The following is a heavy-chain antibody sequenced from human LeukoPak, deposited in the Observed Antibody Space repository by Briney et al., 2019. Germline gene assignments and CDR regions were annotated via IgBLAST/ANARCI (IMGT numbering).Heavy chain of an antibody. CDR2: IIPILGIA. Sequence: SVKVSCKASGYTFTSYGISWVRQAPGQGLEWMGRIIPILGIANYAQKFQGRVTITADKSTSTAYMELSSLRSEDTAVYYCADSITGTNFDYWGQGTLVTVSS. V-gene: IGHV1-69*04. J-gene: IGHJ4*02. CDR3: ADSITGTNFDY. CDR1: GYTFTSYG. D-gene: IGHD1-20*01.